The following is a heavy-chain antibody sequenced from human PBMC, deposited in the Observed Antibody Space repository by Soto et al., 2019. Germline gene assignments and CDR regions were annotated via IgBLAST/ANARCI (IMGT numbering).Heavy chain of an antibody. D-gene: IGHD4-4*01. CDR2: IIPIFGTA. CDR1: GGTFSSYA. Sequence: SVKVSCKASGGTFSSYAISWVRQAPGQGLEWMGGIIPIFGTANYAQKFQGRVTITADESTSTAYMELSSLRSEDTALYYCARAASNYKGEIIWFDPWGQGTLVTVSS. CDR3: ARAASNYKGEIIWFDP. J-gene: IGHJ5*02. V-gene: IGHV1-69*13.